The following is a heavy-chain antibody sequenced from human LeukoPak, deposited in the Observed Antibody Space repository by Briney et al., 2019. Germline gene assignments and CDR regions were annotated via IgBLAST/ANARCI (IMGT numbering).Heavy chain of an antibody. CDR1: GFTFSSYA. Sequence: PGGSLRLSCAASGFTFSSYAMSWVRQAPGKGLEWVSAISGSGGSTYYADSVKGRFTISRDNAKNSLYLQMNSLRAEDTAVYYCARETGIDSWFDPWGQGTLVTVSS. CDR3: ARETGIDSWFDP. J-gene: IGHJ5*02. CDR2: ISGSGGST. V-gene: IGHV3-23*01. D-gene: IGHD1-1*01.